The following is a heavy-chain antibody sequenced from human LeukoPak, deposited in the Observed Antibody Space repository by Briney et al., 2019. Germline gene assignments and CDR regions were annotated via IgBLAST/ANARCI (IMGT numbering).Heavy chain of an antibody. CDR3: ARESTYYYDSSGYYPNWFDP. Sequence: GGSLRLSCAASGFTFSDHYTDWVRQAPGKGLEWVGRTRNKADSYTTEYAASVKGRFTISRDDSKNSLYLQMNSLKTDDTAVYYCARESTYYYDSSGYYPNWFDPWGQGTLVTVSS. CDR2: TRNKADSYTT. CDR1: GFTFSDHY. V-gene: IGHV3-72*01. J-gene: IGHJ5*02. D-gene: IGHD3-22*01.